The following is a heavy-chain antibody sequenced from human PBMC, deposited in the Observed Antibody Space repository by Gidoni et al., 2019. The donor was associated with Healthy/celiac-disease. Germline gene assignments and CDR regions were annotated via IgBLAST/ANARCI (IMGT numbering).Heavy chain of an antibody. CDR3: ARWSLGYGCNYDAFDI. CDR1: GGSISSGGYY. D-gene: IGHD5-12*01. Sequence: QVQLQESGPGLVKTSQTLSLTCTVYGGSISSGGYYWTWIRQHPGKGLEWIGYIYFSRSTYYNPSLKSRVTISVDTSKNQFSLKLSSVTAADTAVYYWARWSLGYGCNYDAFDIWGQGTMVTVSS. V-gene: IGHV4-31*03. J-gene: IGHJ3*02. CDR2: IYFSRST.